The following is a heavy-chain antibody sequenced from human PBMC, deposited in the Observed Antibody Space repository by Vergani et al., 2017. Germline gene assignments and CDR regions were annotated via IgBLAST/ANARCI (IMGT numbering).Heavy chain of an antibody. CDR1: GGTFSSYA. V-gene: IGHV1-69*06. CDR3: ARDSTEYSGYEDFDY. J-gene: IGHJ4*02. CDR2: IIPIFGTA. Sequence: QVQLVQSGAEVKKPGSSVKVSCKASGGTFSSYAISWVRQAPGQGLEWMGGIIPIFGTANYAQKFKGRVTITADKSTSTVYMELSSLRSEDTAVYYCARDSTEYSGYEDFDYWGQGTLVTVSS. D-gene: IGHD5-12*01.